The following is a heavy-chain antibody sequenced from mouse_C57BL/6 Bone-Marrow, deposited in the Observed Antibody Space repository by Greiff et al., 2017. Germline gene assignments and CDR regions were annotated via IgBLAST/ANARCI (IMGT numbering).Heavy chain of an antibody. CDR3: SREAPYYYGSRGDY. D-gene: IGHD1-1*01. CDR1: GYTFTSYW. CDR2: IDPSDSYT. Sequence: VQLQQSGAELVRPGTSVKLSCKASGYTFTSYWMHWVKQRPGQGLEWIGVIDPSDSYTNYNQKFKGKATLTVDTSSSTAYMQLSSLTSEDSAVYYWSREAPYYYGSRGDYWGQGTTLTVSS. J-gene: IGHJ2*01. V-gene: IGHV1-59*01.